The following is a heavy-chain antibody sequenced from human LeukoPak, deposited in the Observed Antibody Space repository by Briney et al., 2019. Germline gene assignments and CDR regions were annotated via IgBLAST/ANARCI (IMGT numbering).Heavy chain of an antibody. V-gene: IGHV3-48*03. CDR1: GFTFSSYE. CDR2: ISSSGSTI. J-gene: IGHJ4*02. Sequence: PGGSLRLSCAASGFTFSSYEMNWVRQAPGKGLEWVSYISSSGSTIYYADSVKGRFTISRDNAKNSLYLQMNSLRAEDTAVYYCARYPDHYYYDSSGYYYLYYFDYWGQGTLVTVSS. D-gene: IGHD3-22*01. CDR3: ARYPDHYYYDSSGYYYLYYFDY.